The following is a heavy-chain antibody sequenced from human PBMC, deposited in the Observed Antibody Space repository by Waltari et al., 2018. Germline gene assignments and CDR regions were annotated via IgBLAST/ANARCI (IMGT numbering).Heavy chain of an antibody. Sequence: EVQLLQSGGGLVQPGGSLKLSCVASGFTFSSFARGWVRQAPGKGLEWVSGVSGTGGLKYYADPVKGRFTISRDNAKNTVYLEISSLRADDTAVYYCTKPARGVIEDWFDSWGQGSLVSVSS. CDR3: TKPARGVIEDWFDS. J-gene: IGHJ5*01. CDR2: VSGTGGLK. V-gene: IGHV3-23*01. D-gene: IGHD3-10*01. CDR1: GFTFSSFA.